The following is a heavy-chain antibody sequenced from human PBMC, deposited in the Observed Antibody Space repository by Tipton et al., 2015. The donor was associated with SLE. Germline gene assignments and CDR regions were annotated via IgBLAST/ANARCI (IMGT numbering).Heavy chain of an antibody. D-gene: IGHD6-6*01. V-gene: IGHV5-10-1*01. Sequence: QLVQSGAEVKKPGESLRISCKGSGYSFTSYWISWVRQMPGKGLEWMGRIDPSDSYTNYSPSFQGHVTISADKSISTAYLQWSSLKASDTAMYYCARLKYSSSSPYYFDYWGQGTLVTVSS. J-gene: IGHJ4*02. CDR3: ARLKYSSSSPYYFDY. CDR1: GYSFTSYW. CDR2: IDPSDSYT.